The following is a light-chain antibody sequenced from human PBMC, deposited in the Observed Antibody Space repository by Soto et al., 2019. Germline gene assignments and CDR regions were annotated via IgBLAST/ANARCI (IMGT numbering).Light chain of an antibody. V-gene: IGKV1-33*01. CDR2: DAS. CDR1: QNINNY. CDR3: QQYENLPT. J-gene: IGKJ5*01. Sequence: DIQMTQSPSSLSASVGDRVAITCQASQNINNYLSWYQQKPGRAPKLLIYDASNWEAGVPSRFRGSGSGTDFTFNISRLQPEDIATYYCQQYENLPTFGQGTRLEIK.